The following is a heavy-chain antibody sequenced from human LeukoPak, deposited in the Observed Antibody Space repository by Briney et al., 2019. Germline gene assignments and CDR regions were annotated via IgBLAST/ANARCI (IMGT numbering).Heavy chain of an antibody. CDR2: IYWDDDK. V-gene: IGHV2-5*02. CDR1: GFSLSTSGVG. Sequence: ESGPTLVNPTQTLTLTCTFSGFSLSTSGVGVGWIRQPPGKALEWLALIYWDDDKRYSPSLKSRLTITKDTSKNQVVLTMTNMDPVDTATYYCAHRRGFDWLLSLAAFDIWGQGTMVTVSS. J-gene: IGHJ3*02. D-gene: IGHD3-9*01. CDR3: AHRRGFDWLLSLAAFDI.